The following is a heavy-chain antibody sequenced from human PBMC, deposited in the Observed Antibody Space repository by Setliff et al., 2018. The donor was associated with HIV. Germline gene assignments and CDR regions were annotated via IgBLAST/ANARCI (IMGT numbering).Heavy chain of an antibody. D-gene: IGHD1-7*01. Sequence: ASVKVSCKASGYPFTGYYMHWVRQAPGQGLEWMGRINPDSGDTNYAQKFQGRVTMTRDTSINTAYMDLNRLRSDDTAVYYCATGSNWNYVEGAFDIWGQGTMVTVSS. CDR1: GYPFTGYY. V-gene: IGHV1-2*06. J-gene: IGHJ3*02. CDR2: INPDSGDT. CDR3: ATGSNWNYVEGAFDI.